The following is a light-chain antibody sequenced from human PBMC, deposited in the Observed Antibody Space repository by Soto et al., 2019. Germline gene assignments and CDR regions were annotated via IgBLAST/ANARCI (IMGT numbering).Light chain of an antibody. Sequence: IVMTQSPVTLSVSPGEIATLSCRASQSVSSNLAWYQQRPGQAPRLLMYAASTPATGIPARFSGSGSGTEFSLTISGLQSADFVVYFCQQYDNWPLTFGGGTKVEMK. CDR2: AAS. CDR3: QQYDNWPLT. J-gene: IGKJ4*01. V-gene: IGKV3-15*01. CDR1: QSVSSN.